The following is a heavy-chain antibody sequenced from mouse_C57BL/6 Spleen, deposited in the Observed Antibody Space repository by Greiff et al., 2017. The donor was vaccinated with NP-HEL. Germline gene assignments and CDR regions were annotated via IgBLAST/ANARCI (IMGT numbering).Heavy chain of an antibody. J-gene: IGHJ4*01. D-gene: IGHD2-1*01. CDR3: ASIYSLYAMDY. V-gene: IGHV5-17*01. CDR2: ISSGSSTI. CDR1: GFTFSDYG. Sequence: EVKLMESGGGLVKPGGSLKLSCAASGFTFSDYGMHWVRQAPEKGLEWVAYISSGSSTIYYADTVKGRFTISRDNAKNTLFLQMTSLRSEDTAMYYCASIYSLYAMDYWGQGTSVTVSS.